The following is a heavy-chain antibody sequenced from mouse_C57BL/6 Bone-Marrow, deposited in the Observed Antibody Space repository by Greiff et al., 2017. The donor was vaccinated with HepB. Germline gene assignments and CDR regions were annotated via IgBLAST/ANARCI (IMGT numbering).Heavy chain of an antibody. V-gene: IGHV1-22*01. CDR2: INPNNGGT. Sequence: DVKLVESGPELVKPGASVKMSCKASGYTFTDYNMHWVKQSHGKSLEWIGYINPNNGGTSYNQKFKGKATLTVNKSSSTAYMELRSLTSEDSAVYYCASDEGLRRFAYWGQGTLVTVSA. J-gene: IGHJ3*01. CDR1: GYTFTDYN. D-gene: IGHD2-4*01. CDR3: ASDEGLRRFAY.